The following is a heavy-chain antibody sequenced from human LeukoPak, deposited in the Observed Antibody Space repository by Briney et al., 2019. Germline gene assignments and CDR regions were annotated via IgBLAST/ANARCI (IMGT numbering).Heavy chain of an antibody. D-gene: IGHD1-7*01. Sequence: GGSLRLSCAASGFTFSSYAMNWIRQAPGKGLEYVSAISSNGGSTYYANSVKGRFTISRDNSKNTLYLQMGILRAEDMAVYYCARAFSWNYPAVDYWGQGTLVTVSS. CDR2: ISSNGGST. J-gene: IGHJ4*02. V-gene: IGHV3-64*01. CDR3: ARAFSWNYPAVDY. CDR1: GFTFSSYA.